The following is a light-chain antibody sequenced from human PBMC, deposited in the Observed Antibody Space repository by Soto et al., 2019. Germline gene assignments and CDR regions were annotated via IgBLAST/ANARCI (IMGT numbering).Light chain of an antibody. CDR1: QSVSNN. J-gene: IGKJ4*01. V-gene: IGKV3-15*01. Sequence: EIVMTQSPATLSVSPGERATLSCRASQSVSNNLAWYQQKPGQTPNLLIYVASTRATGIPARFSGSGSGTEFTLTISSLQSEDFAVYYCQQYNVWPLTFGGGTKVELK. CDR3: QQYNVWPLT. CDR2: VAS.